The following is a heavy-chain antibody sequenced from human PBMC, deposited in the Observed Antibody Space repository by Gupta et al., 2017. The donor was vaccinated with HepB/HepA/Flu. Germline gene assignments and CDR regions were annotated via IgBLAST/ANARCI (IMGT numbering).Heavy chain of an antibody. CDR2: ISGSGGST. Sequence: EVQLLESGGGLVQPGGSLRLSCAASGFTFRSYAMSWFRQAPGKGLEWVSAISGSGGSTYYADSVKGRFTISRDNSKNTLYLQMNSLRAEDTAVYYCAKGVAPIFGVAPSPYWGQGTLVTVSS. CDR3: AKGVAPIFGVAPSPY. J-gene: IGHJ4*02. D-gene: IGHD3-3*01. CDR1: GFTFRSYA. V-gene: IGHV3-23*01.